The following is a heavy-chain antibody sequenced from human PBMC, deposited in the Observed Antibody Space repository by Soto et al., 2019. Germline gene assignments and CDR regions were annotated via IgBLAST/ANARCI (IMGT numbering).Heavy chain of an antibody. CDR2: ISAYSGNT. Sequence: ASVKVSCKASGYTFTSYGISLLLQAPVQVLEWMGWISAYSGNTNYAQKLQGRVTMTTDTSTSTAYMELRSLRSDDTAVYYCAREFIVVVPAAIGWFDPWGQGTLVTVSS. V-gene: IGHV1-18*01. CDR1: GYTFTSYG. D-gene: IGHD2-2*02. CDR3: AREFIVVVPAAIGWFDP. J-gene: IGHJ5*02.